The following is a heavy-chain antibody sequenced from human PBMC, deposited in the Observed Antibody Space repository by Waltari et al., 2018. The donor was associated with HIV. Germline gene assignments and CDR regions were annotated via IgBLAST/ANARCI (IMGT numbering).Heavy chain of an antibody. J-gene: IGHJ6*02. Sequence: QVELVQSGAEVKKPGASVKVSCKASGYNFTDTYTHWLRRAPGHGLEWMGWINPKSGGTKHEQKFQGRVTMTRDTSMSTVYMEVSRLTSDDTAVYYCARGGASTTPRDYNYYGLDVWGQGTTVTVSS. V-gene: IGHV1-2*02. D-gene: IGHD2-2*01. CDR1: GYNFTDTY. CDR3: ARGGASTTPRDYNYYGLDV. CDR2: INPKSGGT.